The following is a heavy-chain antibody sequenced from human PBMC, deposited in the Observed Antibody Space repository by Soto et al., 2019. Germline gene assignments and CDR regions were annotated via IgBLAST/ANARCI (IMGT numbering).Heavy chain of an antibody. CDR1: GGSFSGYY. D-gene: IGHD3-22*01. CDR2: INHSGST. CDR3: ARMIAVVITTWRWFDP. V-gene: IGHV4-34*01. J-gene: IGHJ5*02. Sequence: SETLSLTCAVYGGSFSGYYWSWIRQPPGKGLEWIGEINHSGSTNYNPSLKSRVTISVDTSKNQFSLKLSSVTAADTAVYYCARMIAVVITTWRWFDPWGQGTLVTVSS.